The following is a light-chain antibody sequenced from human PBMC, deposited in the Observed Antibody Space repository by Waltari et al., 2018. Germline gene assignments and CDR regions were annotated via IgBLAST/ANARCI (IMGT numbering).Light chain of an antibody. Sequence: QSALTQPRSVSGSPGQSVTIPCTGTSSDVGGYHYVSCYQQHPGKAPKLMIYDVTKRPSGVPDRFSASKSGNTASLTISGLQAEDEADYYCCSYAGDYTWVFGGGTSVTVL. CDR2: DVT. CDR1: SSDVGGYHY. CDR3: CSYAGDYTWV. J-gene: IGLJ3*02. V-gene: IGLV2-11*01.